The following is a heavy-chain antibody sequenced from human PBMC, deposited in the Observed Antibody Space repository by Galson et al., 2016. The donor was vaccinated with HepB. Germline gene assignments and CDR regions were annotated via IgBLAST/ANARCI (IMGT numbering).Heavy chain of an antibody. J-gene: IGHJ4*02. CDR1: GFTFSHYA. V-gene: IGHV3-23*01. D-gene: IGHD1/OR15-1a*01. Sequence: SLRLSCAASGFTFSHYAMSWVRQAPGKGLECVTVVSGNGVSTDYADSVKGRFTVSRDKSKNTMFLQMNSLRAKDTAVYYCARLDQGRCDYFDGWGQGTLVTVSS. CDR2: VSGNGVST. CDR3: ARLDQGRCDYFDG.